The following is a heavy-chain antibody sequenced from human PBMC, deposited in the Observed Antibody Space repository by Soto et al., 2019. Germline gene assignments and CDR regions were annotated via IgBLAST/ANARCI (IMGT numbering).Heavy chain of an antibody. D-gene: IGHD3-16*02. J-gene: IGHJ3*02. V-gene: IGHV4-59*01. Sequence: SETLCLTCTVAGGSIISYYWSWIRKTTGKGLEWIGYIYYSGSTNYNPSLKSRVTISVDTSKNQFSLKLSSVTAADTAVYYCARDMRGDYIWGSYRYLAFDIWGQGTMVTVSS. CDR3: ARDMRGDYIWGSYRYLAFDI. CDR1: GGSIISYY. CDR2: IYYSGST.